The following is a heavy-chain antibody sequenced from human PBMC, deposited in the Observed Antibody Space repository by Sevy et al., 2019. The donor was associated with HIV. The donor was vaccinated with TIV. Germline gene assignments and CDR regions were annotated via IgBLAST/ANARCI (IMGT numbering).Heavy chain of an antibody. Sequence: GGSLRLSCAASGFTFSSYAMHWVRQAPGKGLEWVAVISYDGSNKYYADSVKGRFTISRDNSKNTLYLQMNSLRAEDTAVYYWARDALSAGESIAAAGTGAFDIWGQGTMVTVSS. CDR3: ARDALSAGESIAAAGTGAFDI. J-gene: IGHJ3*02. CDR1: GFTFSSYA. CDR2: ISYDGSNK. V-gene: IGHV3-30*04. D-gene: IGHD6-13*01.